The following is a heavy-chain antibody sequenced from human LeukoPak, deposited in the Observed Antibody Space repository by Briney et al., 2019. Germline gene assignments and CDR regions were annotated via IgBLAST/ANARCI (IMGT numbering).Heavy chain of an antibody. CDR3: AKGSSWYGGFGY. D-gene: IGHD6-13*01. Sequence: PGGSLRLSCAASGFTFSSYAMNWVRQAPGRGLEWVSSISGSGGRTNYADSLKGRFTISRDNSKNTLYLQMNGLRAEDTAVYYCAKGSSWYGGFGYWGQGTLVTVSS. CDR2: ISGSGGRT. CDR1: GFTFSSYA. V-gene: IGHV3-23*01. J-gene: IGHJ4*02.